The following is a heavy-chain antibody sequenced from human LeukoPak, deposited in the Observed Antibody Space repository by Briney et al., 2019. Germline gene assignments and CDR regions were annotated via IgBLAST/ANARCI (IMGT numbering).Heavy chain of an antibody. J-gene: IGHJ4*02. V-gene: IGHV4-4*08. Sequence: PSETLSLTCTVSGGSVNGYYWSWIRQPPGKGLEWIAYMHNNGNTKYNPSLKSRVTISLETSKNQVSLNLSSVTAADTAVYYCVRDAAIAVWGQGTLVTVSP. CDR2: MHNNGNT. D-gene: IGHD6-25*01. CDR1: GGSVNGYY. CDR3: VRDAAIAV.